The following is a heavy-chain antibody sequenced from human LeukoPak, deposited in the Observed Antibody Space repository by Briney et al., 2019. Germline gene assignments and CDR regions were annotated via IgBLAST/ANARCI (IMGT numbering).Heavy chain of an antibody. CDR2: ISRDGTNK. V-gene: IGHV3-30*03. D-gene: IGHD6-19*01. CDR3: ARDYSVDDAFDI. Sequence: GGSLRLSCAASGFTFSSYGMHWVRQAPGKGLEWVAVISRDGTNKYYADSVKGRFTISRDNSKNTLYLQMNSLRAEDTAVYYCARDYSVDDAFDIWGQGTMVTVSS. CDR1: GFTFSSYG. J-gene: IGHJ3*02.